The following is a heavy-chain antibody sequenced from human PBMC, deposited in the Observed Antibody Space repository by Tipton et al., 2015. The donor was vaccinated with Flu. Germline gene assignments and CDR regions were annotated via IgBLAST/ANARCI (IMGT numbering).Heavy chain of an antibody. D-gene: IGHD5-18*01. V-gene: IGHV4-34*11. Sequence: TLSLTCAVYGGSLTDYYWTWIRQPPGKGLEWIGTIYYGGSTYYNPSLKSRVTISLDMSKSQFSLQLTSVTAADTAVYFCAREHGYHVFWGQGKLVTVSS. CDR1: GGSLTDYY. J-gene: IGHJ4*02. CDR3: AREHGYHVF. CDR2: IYYGGST.